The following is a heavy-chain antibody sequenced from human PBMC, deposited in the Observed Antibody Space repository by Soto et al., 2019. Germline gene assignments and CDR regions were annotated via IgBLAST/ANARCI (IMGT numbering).Heavy chain of an antibody. J-gene: IGHJ6*02. CDR2: ISYDGSNK. CDR1: GFTFSSYG. CDR3: AKDRSSGWLYYYSGMDV. V-gene: IGHV3-30*18. Sequence: GGSLRLSCAASGFTFSSYGMHWVRQAPGKGLEWVAVISYDGSNKYYADSVKGRFTISRDNSKNTLYLQMNSLRAEDTAVYYCAKDRSSGWLYYYSGMDVWGQGTTVTVSS. D-gene: IGHD6-19*01.